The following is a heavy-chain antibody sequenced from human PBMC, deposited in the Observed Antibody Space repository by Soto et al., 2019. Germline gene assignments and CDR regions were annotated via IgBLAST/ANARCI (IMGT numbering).Heavy chain of an antibody. Sequence: EVQLVESGGGWVWRGGSLRLSCAASGFTLGSYWMNWIRQPPGKGLEWVANIKVDGSEQYYADSVKGRFTISRDNTKNSLYLQMPSLTDGDTAMYYCARAPHGMDVWGRGTTVTVSS. CDR3: ARAPHGMDV. J-gene: IGHJ6*02. CDR2: IKVDGSEQ. CDR1: GFTLGSYW. V-gene: IGHV3-7*03.